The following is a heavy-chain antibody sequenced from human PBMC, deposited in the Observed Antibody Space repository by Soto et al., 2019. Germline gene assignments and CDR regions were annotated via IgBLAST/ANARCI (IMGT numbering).Heavy chain of an antibody. Sequence: QVQLVESGGGVVQPGRSLRLSCVPSGFTLSNTGMHWVRQAPGKGLEWVAMISHDGSNTYYGDSVKGRFTISRDNSWNTLYLQMDSLRPEDTSVYYCAKDWGSSGWFNWFDPWGQGTLVTVSS. D-gene: IGHD6-19*01. V-gene: IGHV3-30*18. CDR1: GFTLSNTG. J-gene: IGHJ5*02. CDR2: ISHDGSNT. CDR3: AKDWGSSGWFNWFDP.